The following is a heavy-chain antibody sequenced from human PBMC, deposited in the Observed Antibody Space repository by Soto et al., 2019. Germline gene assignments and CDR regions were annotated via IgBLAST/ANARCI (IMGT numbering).Heavy chain of an antibody. CDR3: ARGPWDDAFDI. CDR1: GFTFSSYS. V-gene: IGHV3-21*01. J-gene: IGHJ3*02. Sequence: PGGSLRLSCAASGFTFSSYSMNWVRQAPGKGLKWVSSISSSSSYIYYADSVKGRFTISRDNAKNSLYLQMNSLRAEDTAVYYCARGPWDDAFDIWGQGTMVTVSS. D-gene: IGHD1-26*01. CDR2: ISSSSSYI.